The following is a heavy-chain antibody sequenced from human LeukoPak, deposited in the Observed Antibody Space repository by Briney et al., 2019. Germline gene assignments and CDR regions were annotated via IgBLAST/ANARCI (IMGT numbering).Heavy chain of an antibody. V-gene: IGHV3-23*01. Sequence: GGSPRLSCAASGFTFSSYAMSWVRQAPGKGLEWVSAISGSGGSTYYADSVKGRFTISRDNSKNTLYLQMNSLRAEDTAVYYCAKDPMIVVVSKFDYWGQGTLVTVSS. CDR2: ISGSGGST. CDR1: GFTFSSYA. CDR3: AKDPMIVVVSKFDY. J-gene: IGHJ4*02. D-gene: IGHD3-22*01.